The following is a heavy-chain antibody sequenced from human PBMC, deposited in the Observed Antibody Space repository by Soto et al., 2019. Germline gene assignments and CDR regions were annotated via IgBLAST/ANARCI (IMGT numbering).Heavy chain of an antibody. J-gene: IGHJ3*02. CDR1: GFTFDDYA. Sequence: GGSLRLSCAASGFTFDDYAMHWVRQAPGKGLEWVSGISWNSGSIGYADSVKGRFTISRDNAKNSLYLQMDSLRAEDTALYYCAKEAGGIATYAFDIWGQGTMVTVSS. CDR3: AKEAGGIATYAFDI. CDR2: ISWNSGSI. V-gene: IGHV3-9*01. D-gene: IGHD3-16*02.